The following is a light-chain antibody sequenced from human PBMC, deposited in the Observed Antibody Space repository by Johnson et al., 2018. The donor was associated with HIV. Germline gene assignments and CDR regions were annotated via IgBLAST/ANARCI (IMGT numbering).Light chain of an antibody. V-gene: IGLV1-51*01. CDR2: DNN. CDR3: GTWDSRLRTGF. Sequence: QSILTQPPSVSAAPGQKVTISCSGSSSNIGNNYVSWYQQVPGTAPKLLIYDNNKRPSGIPDRFSGSKSGTSATLGITGLQTGDEADYYCGTWDSRLRTGFFGTGTKVAV. CDR1: SSNIGNNY. J-gene: IGLJ1*01.